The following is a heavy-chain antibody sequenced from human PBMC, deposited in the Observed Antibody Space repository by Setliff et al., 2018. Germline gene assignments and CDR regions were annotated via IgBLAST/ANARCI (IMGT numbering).Heavy chain of an antibody. J-gene: IGHJ4*02. CDR3: VRGVTRELFSVGDEYFDH. CDR2: IGSSDTYI. V-gene: IGHV3-21*01. Sequence: GSLRLSCAASGFTFSDYSMNWVRQAPGKGLEWVASIGSSDTYIFYADSLKGRVIISRDNAKKSLYLQMSSLRAEDTAVYYCVRGVTRELFSVGDEYFDHWGQGTLVTVSS. CDR1: GFTFSDYS. D-gene: IGHD1-7*01.